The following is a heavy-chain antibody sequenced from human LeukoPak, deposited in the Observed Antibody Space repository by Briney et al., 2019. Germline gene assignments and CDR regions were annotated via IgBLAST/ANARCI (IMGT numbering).Heavy chain of an antibody. J-gene: IGHJ3*01. CDR1: GGSISSYY. CDR3: ARGGYTYGFDAFDF. V-gene: IGHV4-59*01. D-gene: IGHD5-18*01. CDR2: IFYSGST. Sequence: SETLSLTCTVSGGSISSYYWTWIRQPPGKGLEWIGSIFYSGSTNYKTSLKSRVTISLQMSKNQFSLKLTSVTAADTAVYYCARGGYTYGFDAFDFWGHGTMVTVSS.